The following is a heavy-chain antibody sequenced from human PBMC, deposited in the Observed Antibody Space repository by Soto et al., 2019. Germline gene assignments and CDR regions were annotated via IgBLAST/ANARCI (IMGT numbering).Heavy chain of an antibody. D-gene: IGHD2-2*01. CDR2: IWYDGSNK. CDR1: GFTFSSYG. CDR3: ARESCSSTSCYPIGGSPYYYYYYMDV. J-gene: IGHJ6*03. Sequence: GGSLRLSCAASGFTFSSYGMHWVRQAPGKGLEWVAVIWYDGSNKYYADSVKGRFTISRDNSKNTLYLQMNSLRAEDTAVYYCARESCSSTSCYPIGGSPYYYYYYMDVWGKGTTVTVSS. V-gene: IGHV3-33*01.